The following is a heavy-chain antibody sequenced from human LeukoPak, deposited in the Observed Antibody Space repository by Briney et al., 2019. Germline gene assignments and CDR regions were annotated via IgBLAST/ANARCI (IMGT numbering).Heavy chain of an antibody. CDR3: ARAITIRGLIFDY. CDR2: IYYSGYT. CDR1: GGSIRSYY. V-gene: IGHV4-59*01. J-gene: IGHJ4*02. Sequence: SETLSLTCTVSGGSIRSYYWSWIRQPPGKGLEWIGYIYYSGYTNYNPSLKSRVTISVDTSKNQCSLKLSSVTAADTAVYYCARAITIRGLIFDYWGQGTLVTVSS. D-gene: IGHD3-10*01.